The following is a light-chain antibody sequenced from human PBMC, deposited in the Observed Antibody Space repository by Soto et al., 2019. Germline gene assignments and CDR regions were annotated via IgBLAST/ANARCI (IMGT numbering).Light chain of an antibody. J-gene: IGKJ2*03. CDR3: QQYNRYPYS. Sequence: DIQMTQSPSTLSASVGDRVTITCRASQNITSWLAWYQQKPGKAPKLLIYDASSWESGVPSRFSSSGSGTVSTITISCLQHDVLTSYCCQQYNRYPYSFGQWTKLEI. CDR2: DAS. CDR1: QNITSW. V-gene: IGKV1-5*01.